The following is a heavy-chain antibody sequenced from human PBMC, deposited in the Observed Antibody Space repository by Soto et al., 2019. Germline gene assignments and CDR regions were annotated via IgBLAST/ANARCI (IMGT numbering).Heavy chain of an antibody. D-gene: IGHD2-15*01. CDR3: ASGWGSGGSCYRVWVDY. V-gene: IGHV4-39*01. CDR2: IYYSGST. CDR1: GGSISSSSYY. J-gene: IGHJ4*02. Sequence: PSETLSLTCTVSGGSISSSSYYWGWIRQPPGKGLEWIGSIYYSGSTYYNPSLKSRVTISVDTSKNQFSLKLSSVTAADTAVYYCASGWGSGGSCYRVWVDYWGQGTLVTVSS.